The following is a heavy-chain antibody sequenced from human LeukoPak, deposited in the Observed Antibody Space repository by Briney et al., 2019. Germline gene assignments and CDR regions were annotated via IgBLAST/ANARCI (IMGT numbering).Heavy chain of an antibody. CDR3: ARHIGRVLPFDY. Sequence: KPSETLSLTCTVSGDSISRYYWSWIRQPPGKGPEWIGHIYYSGSANYNPSFKSRVTISIDTSKNQFSLKLSSVTAADTAMYYCARHIGRVLPFDYWGQGTLVTVSS. CDR1: GDSISRYY. V-gene: IGHV4-59*08. J-gene: IGHJ4*02. D-gene: IGHD3-10*01. CDR2: IYYSGSA.